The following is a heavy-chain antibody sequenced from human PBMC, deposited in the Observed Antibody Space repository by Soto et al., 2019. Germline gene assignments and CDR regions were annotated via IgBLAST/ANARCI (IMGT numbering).Heavy chain of an antibody. J-gene: IGHJ4*02. Sequence: SETLSLTCSVSGGSINSVDYYWSWIRQPPGKGLEWIGYIYYSGSTYYNPSLKSRVTISADTSKNQFSLKLSSVTAADTAVYYCARGLPAYSYARPDFYYVDYWGQGNRVTV. V-gene: IGHV4-30-4*01. D-gene: IGHD5-18*01. CDR1: GGSINSVDYY. CDR3: ARGLPAYSYARPDFYYVDY. CDR2: IYYSGST.